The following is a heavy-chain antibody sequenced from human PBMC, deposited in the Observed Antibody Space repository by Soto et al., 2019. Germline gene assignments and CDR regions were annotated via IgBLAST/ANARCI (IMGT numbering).Heavy chain of an antibody. D-gene: IGHD5-18*01. CDR2: IYYSGST. CDR1: GGSISSGDYY. J-gene: IGHJ5*02. CDR3: ARQLIQLSANWFDP. Sequence: QVQLQESGPGLVKPSQTLSLTCTVSGGSISSGDYYWSWIRQPPGKGLEWIGYIYYSGSTYYNPSPKRRVTISVDTSKNQFSLQLSSVTAADTAVYDCARQLIQLSANWFDPWGQGTLVTVSS. V-gene: IGHV4-30-4*01.